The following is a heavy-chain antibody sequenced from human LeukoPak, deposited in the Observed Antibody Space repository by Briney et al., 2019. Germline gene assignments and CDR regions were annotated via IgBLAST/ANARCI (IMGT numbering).Heavy chain of an antibody. J-gene: IGHJ4*02. CDR2: IYYSGST. CDR3: ARRSMVRGVILFDY. Sequence: SETLSLTCTDSGGSISSSSYYWGWIRQPPGKGLEWIGSIYYSGSTYYNPSLKSRVTISVDTFKNQFSLKLSSVTAADTAVYYCARRSMVRGVILFDYWGQGTLVTVSS. V-gene: IGHV4-39*01. D-gene: IGHD3-10*01. CDR1: GGSISSSSYY.